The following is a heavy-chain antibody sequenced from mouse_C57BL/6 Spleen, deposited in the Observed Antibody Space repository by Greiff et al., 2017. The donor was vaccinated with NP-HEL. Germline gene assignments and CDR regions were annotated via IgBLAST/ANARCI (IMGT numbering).Heavy chain of an antibody. J-gene: IGHJ1*03. Sequence: PGQGLEWIGDIYPGSGSTNYNEKFKSKATLTVDTSSSTAYMQLSSLTSEDSAVYYCARGDYAWYFDVWGTGTTVTVSS. V-gene: IGHV1-55*01. CDR2: IYPGSGST. D-gene: IGHD2-4*01. CDR3: ARGDYAWYFDV.